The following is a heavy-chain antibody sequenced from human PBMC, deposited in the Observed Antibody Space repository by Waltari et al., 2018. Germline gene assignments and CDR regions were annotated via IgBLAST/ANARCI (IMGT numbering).Heavy chain of an antibody. V-gene: IGHV1-3*01. J-gene: IGHJ3*02. CDR2: INAGNGNT. CDR3: ARGPQDDYGDIDAFDI. Sequence: QVQLVQSGAEVKKPGASVKVSCKASGYTFTSYAMHWVRQAPGQRLEWMGWINAGNGNTKYSQKFQGRVTITRDTSASTAYMELSSLRSEDTAVYYCARGPQDDYGDIDAFDIWGQGTMVTVSS. D-gene: IGHD4-17*01. CDR1: GYTFTSYA.